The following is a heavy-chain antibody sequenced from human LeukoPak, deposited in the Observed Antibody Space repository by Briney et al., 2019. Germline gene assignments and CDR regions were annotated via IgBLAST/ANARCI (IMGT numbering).Heavy chain of an antibody. J-gene: IGHJ5*02. CDR2: IYYSGNT. V-gene: IGHV4-38-2*01. CDR3: ARPYGSGSFWFDA. D-gene: IGHD3-10*01. Sequence: PSETLSLTCAVSGYSISSGYYWGWIRQPPGKGLEWIGYIYYSGNTNYNPSLKGRATISIDTSKNQFSLKLRSVTAADTAVYHCARPYGSGSFWFDAWGQGTLVTVSS. CDR1: GYSISSGYY.